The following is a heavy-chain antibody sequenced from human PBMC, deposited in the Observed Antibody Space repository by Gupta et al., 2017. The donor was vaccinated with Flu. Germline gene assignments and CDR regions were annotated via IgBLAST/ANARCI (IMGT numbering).Heavy chain of an antibody. D-gene: IGHD2-15*01. Sequence: YFLYWVRQAPGKGLEWVAAISYDGNTIHYADSVKGRFTISRDNSRNTLFLLMSNLGAEDTAVYYCARARSAGSPPSYSFDYWGLGTLVTVSS. CDR1: YF. CDR3: ARARSAGSPPSYSFDY. CDR2: ISYDGNTI. J-gene: IGHJ4*02. V-gene: IGHV3-30-3*01.